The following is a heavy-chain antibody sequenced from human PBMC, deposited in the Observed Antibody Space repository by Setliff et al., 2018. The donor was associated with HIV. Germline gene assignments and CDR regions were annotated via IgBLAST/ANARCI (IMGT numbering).Heavy chain of an antibody. CDR3: ARRAYCSSTTCFDN. CDR2: ISIGSGGAI. CDR1: GFTFRNYK. V-gene: IGHV3-21*01. D-gene: IGHD2-2*01. J-gene: IGHJ4*02. Sequence: PGGSLRLSCAASGFTFRNYKFNWVRQAPGRGLEWVSSISIGSGGAIDYADSVQGRLTISRDTSKNTLYLQMNSLRAEDTAVYYCARRAYCSSTTCFDNWGQGTLVTVSS.